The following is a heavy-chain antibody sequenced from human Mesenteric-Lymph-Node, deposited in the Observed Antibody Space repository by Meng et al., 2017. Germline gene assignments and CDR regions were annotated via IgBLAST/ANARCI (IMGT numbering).Heavy chain of an antibody. D-gene: IGHD6-19*01. CDR1: GFTFNIYG. J-gene: IGHJ4*02. CDR2: FSASGAGT. V-gene: IGHV3-23*04. CDR3: TTRGHSIGWFEY. Sequence: EVQRVESGGDLVQPGGSLRLSCEASGFTFNIYGMSWVRQAPGKGLEWVSSFSASGAGTYYADSVKGRFTISRDNSKNTLYLQMNSLRADDTAVYYCTTRGHSIGWFEYWGQGTLVTVSS.